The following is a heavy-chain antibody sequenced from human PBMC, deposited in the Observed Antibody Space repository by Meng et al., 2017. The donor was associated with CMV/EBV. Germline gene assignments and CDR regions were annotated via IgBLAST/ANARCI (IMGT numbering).Heavy chain of an antibody. CDR3: ARGGYCSSNSCYIPWYNWFDP. CDR2: INHSGSN. Sequence: FSGYYWNWIRRPPGKGLEWIGEINHSGSNNYNPSLTSRVTISVDTSKDQFSLKLSSVTAADTAVYYCARGGYCSSNSCYIPWYNWFDPWGQGTLVTVSS. D-gene: IGHD2-2*02. J-gene: IGHJ5*02. V-gene: IGHV4-34*01. CDR1: FSGYY.